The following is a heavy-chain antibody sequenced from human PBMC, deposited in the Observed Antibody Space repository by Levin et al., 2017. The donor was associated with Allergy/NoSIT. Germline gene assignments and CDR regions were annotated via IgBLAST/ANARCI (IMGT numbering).Heavy chain of an antibody. CDR1: GFTFSSYW. J-gene: IGHJ3*02. CDR2: IKQDGSEK. CDR3: ARDHEGLNYDILTADAFDI. Sequence: GESLKISCAASGFTFSSYWMSWVRQAPGKGLEWVANIKQDGSEKYYVDSVKGRFTISRDNAKNSLYLQMNSLRAEDTAVYYCARDHEGLNYDILTADAFDIWGQGTMVTVSS. D-gene: IGHD3-9*01. V-gene: IGHV3-7*04.